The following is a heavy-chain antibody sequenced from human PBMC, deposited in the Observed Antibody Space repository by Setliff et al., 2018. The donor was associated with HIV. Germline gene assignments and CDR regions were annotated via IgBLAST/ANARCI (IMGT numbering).Heavy chain of an antibody. CDR3: AGWAVVGGTLGY. CDR1: GFTFNTYW. V-gene: IGHV3-74*01. CDR2: INSDGSST. Sequence: GGSLRLSCAASGFTFNTYWMHWVRQAPGKGLVWVSHINSDGSSTTYADSVKGRFTISRDNAKNTLYLQINSLRAEDTAVYYCAGWAVVGGTLGYWGQGTLVTVSS. J-gene: IGHJ4*02. D-gene: IGHD2-15*01.